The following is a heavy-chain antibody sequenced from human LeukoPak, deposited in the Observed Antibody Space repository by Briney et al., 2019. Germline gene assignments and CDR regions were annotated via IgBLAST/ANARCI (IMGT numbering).Heavy chain of an antibody. CDR3: ARDQGYCTSASCSIDY. Sequence: ASMKVSCKASGYSFTTYAISWVRQAPGQGLEWMGRISAYNGNTNYAQKLQGRVTMTTDASTNTAYMDLRSLRSDDTAVYYCARDQGYCTSASCSIDYWGQGTLVTVSS. V-gene: IGHV1-18*01. CDR2: ISAYNGNT. J-gene: IGHJ4*02. CDR1: GYSFTTYA. D-gene: IGHD2-2*01.